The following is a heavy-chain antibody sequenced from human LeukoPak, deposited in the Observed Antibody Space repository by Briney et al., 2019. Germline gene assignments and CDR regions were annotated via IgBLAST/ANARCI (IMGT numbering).Heavy chain of an antibody. CDR1: GISFDRHA. D-gene: IGHD1-26*01. CDR2: ITGSGSST. Sequence: GGSLRLSCIASGISFDRHAMSWVRQAPGKGPEWVSGITGSGSSTYYAESVKGRFTISRDNSRNTLYLQMNSLRVEDTAIYFCATRPASETYFAVFDYWGQGTLVTVSS. CDR3: ATRPASETYFAVFDY. J-gene: IGHJ4*02. V-gene: IGHV3-23*01.